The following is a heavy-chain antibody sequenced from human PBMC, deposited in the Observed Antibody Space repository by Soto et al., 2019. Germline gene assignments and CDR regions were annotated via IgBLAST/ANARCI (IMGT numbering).Heavy chain of an antibody. Sequence: EVQLLESGGGLVQPGGSLRLSCAASGFTFSSYAMRWVRQAPGQGLEWVSATSGSGGSTYYADSVKGRFTISRDNSKHTLSLQMNSLSAEDTAVYYGARRGSGSYYDYWGQGTLVTVSS. D-gene: IGHD1-26*01. CDR1: GFTFSSYA. CDR3: ARRGSGSYYDY. J-gene: IGHJ4*02. CDR2: TSGSGGST. V-gene: IGHV3-23*01.